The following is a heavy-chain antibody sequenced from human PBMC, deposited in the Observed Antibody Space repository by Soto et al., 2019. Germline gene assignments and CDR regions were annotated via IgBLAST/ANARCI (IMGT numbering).Heavy chain of an antibody. V-gene: IGHV4-39*01. CDR3: ARHEPPDLSFLVFDP. D-gene: IGHD3-3*01. CDR1: GGSISSSSYY. Sequence: SETLSLTCTVSGGSISSSSYYWGWIRQPPGKGLEWIGSIYYSGSTYYNPSLKSRVTISVDTSKNQFSLKLSSVTAADTAVYYCARHEPPDLSFLVFDPWGQGTLVTVSS. J-gene: IGHJ5*02. CDR2: IYYSGST.